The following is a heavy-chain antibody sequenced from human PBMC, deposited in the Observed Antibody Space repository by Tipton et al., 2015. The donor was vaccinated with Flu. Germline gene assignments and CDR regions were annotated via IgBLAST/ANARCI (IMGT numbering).Heavy chain of an antibody. D-gene: IGHD2-15*01. CDR3: ARVPSPYCSGGSCYGFWFDP. V-gene: IGHV4-38-2*02. Sequence: TLSLTCTVSGYSISSGYYWGWIRQPPGKGLEWIGSIYHSGSTYYNPSLKSRVTISVDTSKNQFSLKLSSVTAADTAVYYCARVPSPYCSGGSCYGFWFDPWGQGTLVTVSS. CDR1: GYSISSGYY. J-gene: IGHJ5*02. CDR2: IYHSGST.